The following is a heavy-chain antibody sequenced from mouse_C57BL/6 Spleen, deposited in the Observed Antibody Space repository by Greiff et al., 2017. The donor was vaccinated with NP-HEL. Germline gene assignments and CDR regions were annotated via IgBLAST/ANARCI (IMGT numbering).Heavy chain of an antibody. J-gene: IGHJ2*01. CDR1: GFTFSNYW. CDR2: SRMKSDNYAT. D-gene: IGHD3-2*02. CDR3: TGRSSGYGY. Sequence: EVQVVESGGGLVQPGGSMKLSCVASGFTFSNYWMNWVRQSPEKGLEWVAKSRMKSDNYATHYAESVKGRFTISRDDSKSSVYLQMNSLRAEDTGIYYCTGRSSGYGYWGQGTTLTVSS. V-gene: IGHV6-3*01.